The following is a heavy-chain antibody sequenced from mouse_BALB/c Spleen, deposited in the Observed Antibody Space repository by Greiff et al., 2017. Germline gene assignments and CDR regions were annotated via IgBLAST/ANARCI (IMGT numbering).Heavy chain of an antibody. V-gene: IGHV7-3*02. Sequence: EVQVVESGGGLVQPGGSLRLSCATSGFTFTDYYMSWVRQPPGKALEWLGFIRNKANGYTTEYSASVKGRFTISRYNSQSILYLQMNTLRAVDSATYYCERDIGLGRGYYAMDYWGQGTSVTVSS. CDR2: IRNKANGYTT. D-gene: IGHD4-1*01. J-gene: IGHJ4*01. CDR3: ERDIGLGRGYYAMDY. CDR1: GFTFTDYY.